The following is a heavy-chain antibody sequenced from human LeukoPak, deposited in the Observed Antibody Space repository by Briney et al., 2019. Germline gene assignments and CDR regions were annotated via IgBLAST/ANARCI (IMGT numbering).Heavy chain of an antibody. CDR3: ARLAFGYSSSWYVDY. Sequence: GGSLRLSCAASGFTFSSYRMNWVRQAPGKGLEWVSSISSSSSYIYYADSVKGRFTISRDNAKNSLYLQMNSLRAEDTAVYYCARLAFGYSSSWYVDYWGQGTLVTVSS. V-gene: IGHV3-21*01. CDR1: GFTFSSYR. CDR2: ISSSSSYI. D-gene: IGHD6-13*01. J-gene: IGHJ4*02.